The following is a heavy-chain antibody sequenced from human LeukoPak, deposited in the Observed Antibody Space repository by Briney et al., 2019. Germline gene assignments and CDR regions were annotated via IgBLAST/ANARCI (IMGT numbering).Heavy chain of an antibody. CDR2: ISWSSTTI. J-gene: IGHJ6*03. CDR1: GFTFENHA. CDR3: ARDDILTGEYYMDV. V-gene: IGHV3-9*01. D-gene: IGHD3-9*01. Sequence: GGSLRLSCVASGFTFENHAMHWVRLSPGKGLEWVSGISWSSTTITYVDSVKGRFTISRDNAKNSLYLQMNSLRPEDTALYYCARDDILTGEYYMDVWGKGTTVTVSS.